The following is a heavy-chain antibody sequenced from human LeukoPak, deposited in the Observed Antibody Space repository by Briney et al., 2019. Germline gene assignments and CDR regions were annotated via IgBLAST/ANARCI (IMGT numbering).Heavy chain of an antibody. V-gene: IGHV1-69*13. CDR3: AGDRLYYDILTGQNWFDP. J-gene: IGHJ5*02. CDR2: IIPIFGTA. CDR1: GGTFSSYA. D-gene: IGHD3-9*01. Sequence: GASVKVSCKTSGGTFSSYAISWVRQAPGQGLEWMGGIIPIFGTANYAQKFQGGVTITADESTSTAYMELSSLRSEDTAVYYCAGDRLYYDILTGQNWFDPWGQGTLVTVSS.